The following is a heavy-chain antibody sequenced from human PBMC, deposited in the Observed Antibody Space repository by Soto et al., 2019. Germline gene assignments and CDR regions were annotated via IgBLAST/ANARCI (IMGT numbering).Heavy chain of an antibody. J-gene: IGHJ3*02. Sequence: GGSLRLSCAASGFTFDDYAMHWVRQAPGKGLEWVSGISWNSGSIGHADSVKGRFTISRDNAKNSLYLQMNSLRAEDTALYYCAKDSGSSGSDAFDIWGQGTMVTVSS. D-gene: IGHD3-22*01. V-gene: IGHV3-9*01. CDR1: GFTFDDYA. CDR3: AKDSGSSGSDAFDI. CDR2: ISWNSGSI.